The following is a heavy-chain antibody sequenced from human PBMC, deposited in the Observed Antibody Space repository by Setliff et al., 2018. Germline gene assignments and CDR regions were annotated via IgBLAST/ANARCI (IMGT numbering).Heavy chain of an antibody. V-gene: IGHV3-48*03. Sequence: QPGGSLRLSCAASGFSFGIYEMHWFRQAPGEGLQWVSYITVYSDSVKGRSIIYRDNARNSLHLQMNSLRAEDTAIYFCARRLPYYGMDVWGQGTTVTVSS. D-gene: IGHD2-15*01. CDR2: ITV. CDR1: GFSFGIYE. CDR3: ARRLPYYGMDV. J-gene: IGHJ6*02.